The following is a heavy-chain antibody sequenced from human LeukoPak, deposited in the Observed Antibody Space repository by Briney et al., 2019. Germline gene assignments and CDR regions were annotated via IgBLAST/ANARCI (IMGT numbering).Heavy chain of an antibody. Sequence: GASVKVSCKASGYTFTGYYMHWVRLAPGQGLEWVGWIIPNSGGTNYAQKFQGRVTMTRDTSISTAYMELSRLTSDDTAVYYCARQLGATSRDYWGQGTLVTVSS. J-gene: IGHJ4*02. V-gene: IGHV1-2*02. CDR2: IIPNSGGT. CDR3: ARQLGATSRDY. D-gene: IGHD1-1*01. CDR1: GYTFTGYY.